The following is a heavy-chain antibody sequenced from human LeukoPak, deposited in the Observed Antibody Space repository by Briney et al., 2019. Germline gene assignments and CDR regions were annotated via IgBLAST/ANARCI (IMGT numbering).Heavy chain of an antibody. Sequence: PSETLSLTCTVSGYSISSGYYWGWIRQPPGKGLEWIGSIYHSGSTYYNPSLKSPVTISVDTSKNQFSLKLSSVTAAYTAVYYCAREDLEWLLPPYWGQGTLVTVSS. D-gene: IGHD3-3*01. CDR1: GYSISSGYY. J-gene: IGHJ4*02. CDR3: AREDLEWLLPPY. V-gene: IGHV4-38-2*02. CDR2: IYHSGST.